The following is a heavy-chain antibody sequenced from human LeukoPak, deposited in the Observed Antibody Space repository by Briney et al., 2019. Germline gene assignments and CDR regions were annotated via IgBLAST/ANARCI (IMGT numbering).Heavy chain of an antibody. V-gene: IGHV1-18*01. CDR3: ARDSPKMGSDDAFDI. CDR2: ISAYNGNT. J-gene: IGHJ3*02. Sequence: GASVKVSCKASGYTFTSYGISWVRQAPGQGLEWMGWISAYNGNTNYAQKLQGRVTMTTDTSTSTAYMELRSLRSDDTAVYYCARDSPKMGSDDAFDIWGQGTMVTVSS. D-gene: IGHD5-24*01. CDR1: GYTFTSYG.